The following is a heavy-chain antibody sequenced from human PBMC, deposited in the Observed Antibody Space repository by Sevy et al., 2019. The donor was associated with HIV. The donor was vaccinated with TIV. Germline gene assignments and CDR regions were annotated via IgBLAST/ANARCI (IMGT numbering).Heavy chain of an antibody. Sequence: GGSLRLSCAASGFTFSSYAMSWVRQAPGKGLEWVSAISGSGGSTYYADSVKGRFTISRDNSKNRLNLQMNSLRAEDTAVYYCAKDRGYSGWYGVACDFDYWGQGTLVTVSS. CDR1: GFTFSSYA. CDR2: ISGSGGST. CDR3: AKDRGYSGWYGVACDFDY. D-gene: IGHD6-19*01. J-gene: IGHJ4*02. V-gene: IGHV3-23*01.